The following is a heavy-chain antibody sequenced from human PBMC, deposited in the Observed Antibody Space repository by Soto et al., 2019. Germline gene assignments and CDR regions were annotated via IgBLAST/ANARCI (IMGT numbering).Heavy chain of an antibody. D-gene: IGHD3-9*01. Sequence: GESLKISCKGSGYSFTSYWISWVRQMPGKGLEWMGRIDPSDSYTNYSPSFQGHVTISADKSISTASLRWSSLKASDTAIFYCARSNIYDILTGSPGFDPWGQGTLVTVSS. CDR1: GYSFTSYW. CDR2: IDPSDSYT. V-gene: IGHV5-10-1*01. CDR3: ARSNIYDILTGSPGFDP. J-gene: IGHJ5*02.